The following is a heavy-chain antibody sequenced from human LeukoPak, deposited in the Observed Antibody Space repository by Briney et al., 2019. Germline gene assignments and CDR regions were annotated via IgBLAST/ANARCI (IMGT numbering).Heavy chain of an antibody. CDR1: GYTFKTYS. J-gene: IGHJ4*02. CDR3: AFRGVIPNYFDY. V-gene: IGHV1-18*01. CDR2: ISAYNGDT. Sequence: ASVKVSCKASGYTFKTYSFTWVRQAPGQGLEWMGRISAYNGDTNYAQKFRGRVALTADILTRTGYMEMTGLRSDDTALYYCAFRGVIPNYFDYWGQGSLVTVSS. D-gene: IGHD3-10*01.